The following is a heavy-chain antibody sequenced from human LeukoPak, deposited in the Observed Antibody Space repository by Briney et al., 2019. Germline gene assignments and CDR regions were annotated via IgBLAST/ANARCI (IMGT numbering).Heavy chain of an antibody. D-gene: IGHD2-8*01. Sequence: PSETLSLTCTVSGGSISSYYWSWIRQPAGKGLEWIGRIYTSGSTNYNPSLKSRVTMSVDTSKNQFSLKLSSVTAADTAVYYCARESGYCTNGVCYTNWFDPWGQGTLVTVSS. CDR1: GGSISSYY. CDR3: ARESGYCTNGVCYTNWFDP. V-gene: IGHV4-4*07. CDR2: IYTSGST. J-gene: IGHJ5*02.